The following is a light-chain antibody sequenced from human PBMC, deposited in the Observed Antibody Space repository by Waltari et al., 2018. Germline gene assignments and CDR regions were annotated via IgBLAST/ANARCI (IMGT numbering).Light chain of an antibody. CDR2: EVN. J-gene: IGLJ1*01. V-gene: IGLV2-23*02. CDR1: TSDVGNYDL. CDR3: CSYAGRGTYV. Sequence: QSALTQPASVSGTPGQSITISCTGTTSDVGNYDLVSWYQQHPGKAPKLLICEVNKRPSGVSSRCSGSKSGNTASLTISGLQAEDEADYYCCSYAGRGTYVFGSGTKVTVL.